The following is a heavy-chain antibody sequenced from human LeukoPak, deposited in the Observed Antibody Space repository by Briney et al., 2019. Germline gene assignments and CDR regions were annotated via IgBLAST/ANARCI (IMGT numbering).Heavy chain of an antibody. Sequence: GASVKVSCKVSGYTLTELSMHWVRQAPGKGLEWMGGFDPEDGETIYAQKFQGRVTMTEDTSTDTAYMELSSLRSEDTAVYYCATGLAVVVPAAIGIRVFDYWGQGTLVTVSS. J-gene: IGHJ4*02. D-gene: IGHD2-2*02. CDR2: FDPEDGET. CDR1: GYTLTELS. CDR3: ATGLAVVVPAAIGIRVFDY. V-gene: IGHV1-24*01.